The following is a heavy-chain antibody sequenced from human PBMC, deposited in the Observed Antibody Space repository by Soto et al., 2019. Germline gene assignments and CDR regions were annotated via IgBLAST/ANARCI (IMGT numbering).Heavy chain of an antibody. V-gene: IGHV4-59*01. J-gene: IGHJ4*02. CDR1: GGSTTSDY. Sequence: SETLSLTCTVSGGSTTSDYWSWIWQPPGTWLEWLGYIFHCLGATYNPSFGSRGTILLDTSTKPLSLSLLSVSAAYTVIYVCVRDLNGAGDYCGQGTLVTDSA. CDR2: IFHCLGA. CDR3: VRDLNGAGDY. D-gene: IGHD3-10*01.